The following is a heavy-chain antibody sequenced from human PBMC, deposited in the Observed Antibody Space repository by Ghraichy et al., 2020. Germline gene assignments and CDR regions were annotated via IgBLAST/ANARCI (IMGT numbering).Heavy chain of an antibody. D-gene: IGHD6-25*01. CDR1: GFSFGSYW. Sequence: GGSLRLSCKASGFSFGSYWMGWVRQAPGKGLEWVANIKEDGSELYYVDSVKGRFTISRDNAKISLFLQMSSLRGDDTAVYYCIRGVAAAGTSVDYWGQGALVTVSS. J-gene: IGHJ4*02. CDR3: IRGVAAAGTSVDY. V-gene: IGHV3-7*03. CDR2: IKEDGSEL.